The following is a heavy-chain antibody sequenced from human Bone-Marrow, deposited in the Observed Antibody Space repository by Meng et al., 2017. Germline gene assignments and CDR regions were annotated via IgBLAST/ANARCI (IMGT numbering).Heavy chain of an antibody. CDR1: GFSFKKHW. Sequence: GESLKISCEGSGFSFKKHWMNWVRQAPGKGLEWVANIKEDGSEEYYVDSVKGRFTISRDNSKNSLYLEMSSLRAEDTAVYYCVGSQWLVVETFNYWGRGALVTVSS. V-gene: IGHV3-7*01. D-gene: IGHD6-19*01. J-gene: IGHJ4*02. CDR3: VGSQWLVVETFNY. CDR2: IKEDGSEE.